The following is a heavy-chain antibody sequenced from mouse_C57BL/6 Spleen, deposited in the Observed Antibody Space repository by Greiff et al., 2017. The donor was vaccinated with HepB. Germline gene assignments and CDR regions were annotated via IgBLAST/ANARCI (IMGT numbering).Heavy chain of an antibody. D-gene: IGHD2-4*01. J-gene: IGHJ1*03. CDR2: INPSTGGT. CDR1: GYSFTGYY. Sequence: EVQLQQSGPELVKPGASVKISCKASGYSFTGYYMNWVKQSPEKSLEWIGEINPSTGGTTYNQKFKAKATLTVDKSSSTAYMQLKSLTSEDSAVYYCARRGLGLRDWYFDVWGTGTTVTVSS. CDR3: ARRGLGLRDWYFDV. V-gene: IGHV1-42*01.